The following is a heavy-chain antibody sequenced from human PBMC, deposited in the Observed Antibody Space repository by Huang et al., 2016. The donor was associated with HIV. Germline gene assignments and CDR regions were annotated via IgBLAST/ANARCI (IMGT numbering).Heavy chain of an antibody. CDR1: GFTFSSYS. D-gene: IGHD6-19*01. CDR3: ARVGGVAAGTFGTFDI. J-gene: IGHJ3*02. V-gene: IGHV3-21*01. Sequence: EVQLVESGGGLVKPGGSLRLSCAASGFTFSSYSMNWVRQAPGKGLEGVSSNSSSSSNIYYADSVKGRFTISRDNAKNSLYLQMNSLRAEDTAVYYCARVGGVAAGTFGTFDIWGQGTMVTVSS. CDR2: NSSSSSNI.